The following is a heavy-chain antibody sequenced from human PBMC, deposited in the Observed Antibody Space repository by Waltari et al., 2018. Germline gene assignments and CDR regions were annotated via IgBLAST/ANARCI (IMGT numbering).Heavy chain of an antibody. J-gene: IGHJ4*02. CDR2: ISASNGNT. CDR3: ARDGRAHENLGSSNFDY. Sequence: QVQLGQSGAEVKKPGASVTVSCKASGYTFTSYGISWVRQAPGQGLEWMGWISASNGNTNYVQELQGRVTMATVTPTSTAYMGLRSLRSADTVVYYCARDGRAHENLGSSNFDYWGQGTLVTVSS. CDR1: GYTFTSYG. V-gene: IGHV1-18*01. D-gene: IGHD6-13*01.